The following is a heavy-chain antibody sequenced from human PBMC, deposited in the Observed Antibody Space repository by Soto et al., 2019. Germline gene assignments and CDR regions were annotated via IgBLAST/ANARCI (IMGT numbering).Heavy chain of an antibody. CDR2: ISPYNGHT. V-gene: IGHV1-18*01. CDR3: ARDQRVSLTAIRAFDL. Sequence: QAQLVQSGPEVKKPGASVKVSCKASGYTFTSYGFSWVRQAPGQGLEWMGWISPYNGHTIYAQNLQDRVTMTTDTSTNTAYMELRSFRSDDTATYYCARDQRVSLTAIRAFDLWGRGTQVNVSS. D-gene: IGHD2-21*02. CDR1: GYTFTSYG. J-gene: IGHJ2*01.